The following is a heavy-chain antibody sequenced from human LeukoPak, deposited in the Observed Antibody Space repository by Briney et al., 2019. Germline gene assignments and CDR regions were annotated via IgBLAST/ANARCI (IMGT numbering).Heavy chain of an antibody. CDR3: ARGANYYDSSGYYGAFDY. D-gene: IGHD3-22*01. CDR1: LDTPLRPT. J-gene: IGHJ4*02. CDR2: IIPLFGAA. V-gene: IGHV1-69*01. Sequence: SVKVSPKTSLDTPLRPTISSGRHTPGQGREWMGEIIPLFGAANYTHRIQGRVTITAEESPSTAYMKLSSLRSEATAVYYCARGANYYDSSGYYGAFDYWGQGTLVTASS.